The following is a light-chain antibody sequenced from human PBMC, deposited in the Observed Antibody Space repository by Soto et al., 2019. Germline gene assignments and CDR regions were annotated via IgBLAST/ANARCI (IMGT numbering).Light chain of an antibody. Sequence: DIQMAQSRSTLSGSVGGRVTITCRASQTIRSWLAWYQQKPGKAPKLLIYKASTLKSGVPSRFSGSGSGTEFTLTISSLQPDDFATYYCQHYNSYSEAFGQGTKVDNK. CDR2: KAS. CDR3: QHYNSYSEA. J-gene: IGKJ1*01. V-gene: IGKV1-5*03. CDR1: QTIRSW.